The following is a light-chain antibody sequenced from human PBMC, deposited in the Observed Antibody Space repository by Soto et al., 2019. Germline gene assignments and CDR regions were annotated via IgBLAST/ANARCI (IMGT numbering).Light chain of an antibody. Sequence: IQMTQSPSSVSAAVGERVTITCRASQVISSWLAWYQQRPGTAPKLLIYGATTLRSGVPSRFIGRGTFRVLVLTIISRRPGDSATYYCQHAGRFPLNVGGGTMV. CDR1: QVISSW. CDR3: QHAGRFPLN. CDR2: GAT. J-gene: IGKJ4*01. V-gene: IGKV1-12*01.